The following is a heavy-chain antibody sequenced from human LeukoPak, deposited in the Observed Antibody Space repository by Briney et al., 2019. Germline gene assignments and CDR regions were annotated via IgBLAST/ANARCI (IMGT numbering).Heavy chain of an antibody. D-gene: IGHD6-6*01. CDR1: GFTFSSFG. J-gene: IGHJ4*02. Sequence: GGSLRLSCAASGFTFSSFGMHWVRQAPGKGLEWVAIIWYDGGDKYYADSVKGRFTVSRDNSKNTLHLQVNSLRAEDTAVYYCARDRGTTSSAGYYFDAWGQGALVTVSS. CDR2: IWYDGGDK. V-gene: IGHV3-33*01. CDR3: ARDRGTTSSAGYYFDA.